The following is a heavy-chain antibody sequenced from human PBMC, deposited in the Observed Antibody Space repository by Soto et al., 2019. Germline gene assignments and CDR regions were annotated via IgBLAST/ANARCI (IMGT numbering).Heavy chain of an antibody. CDR2: ISGSGGTT. J-gene: IGHJ4*02. Sequence: PGGSLRLSCAAPGFTFSSYAMSWVRQAPGKGLEWVSVISGSGGTTYYADSVKGRFTISRDNSKNTLYLQMNSLRAEDTAVYYCAKGPLVTMIVDWGQGTLVTVSS. CDR3: AKGPLVTMIVD. D-gene: IGHD3-22*01. V-gene: IGHV3-23*01. CDR1: GFTFSSYA.